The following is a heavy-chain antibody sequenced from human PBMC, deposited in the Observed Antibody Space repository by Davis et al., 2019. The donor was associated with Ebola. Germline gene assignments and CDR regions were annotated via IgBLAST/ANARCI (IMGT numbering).Heavy chain of an antibody. CDR2: ISSSGSTI. Sequence: GESLKISCAASGFTFSDYYMSWIRQAPGKGLEWVSYISSSGSTIYYADSVKGRFTISRDNAKNSLYLQMNSLRAEDTAVYYCARDPRNTPDVWGQGTTVTVSS. J-gene: IGHJ6*02. V-gene: IGHV3-11*04. CDR1: GFTFSDYY. CDR3: ARDPRNTPDV.